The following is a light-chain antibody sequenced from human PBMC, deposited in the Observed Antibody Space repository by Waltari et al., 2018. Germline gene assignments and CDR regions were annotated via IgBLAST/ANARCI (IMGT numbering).Light chain of an antibody. Sequence: DIQMTQSPSMLSASVGDRVTITCRASQTIRGWLAWYQLKPGLAPKLLIYDASNLGGGVPSRFSGSGFGTNFTLTISSLQPDDFATYYCQQYSRFSTFGLGTKV. CDR1: QTIRGW. CDR2: DAS. J-gene: IGKJ1*01. CDR3: QQYSRFST. V-gene: IGKV1-5*01.